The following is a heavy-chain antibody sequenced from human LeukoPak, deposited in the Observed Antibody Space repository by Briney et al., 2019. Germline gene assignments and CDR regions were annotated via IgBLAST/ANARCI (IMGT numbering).Heavy chain of an antibody. J-gene: IGHJ4*02. V-gene: IGHV4-4*02. CDR3: ARAVRNTVWDNYYFDS. D-gene: IGHD1/OR15-1a*01. CDR2: IYHSGST. CDR1: GGSISSSNW. Sequence: PSGTLSLTCAVSGGSISSSNWWSWVRQPPVKGLEWVGEIYHSGSTNYNPSLKSRVTISVDTSKNQFSLKLNSVTAADTAVYYCARAVRNTVWDNYYFDSWGQGTLVAVSS.